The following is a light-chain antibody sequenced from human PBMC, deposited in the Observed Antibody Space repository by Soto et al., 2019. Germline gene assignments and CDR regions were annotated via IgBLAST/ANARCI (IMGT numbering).Light chain of an antibody. CDR2: DAS. J-gene: IGKJ4*01. CDR3: QQRSNWGLT. CDR1: QSISSY. V-gene: IGKV3-11*01. Sequence: EIVLTQSPATLSLSPGERTTLSFRASQSISSYLAWYQQKPGQAPRLLIYDASKRATGIPARFSGSGSGTDFTLTISSLEPEDFAVYYCQQRSNWGLTFGGGTKVDIK.